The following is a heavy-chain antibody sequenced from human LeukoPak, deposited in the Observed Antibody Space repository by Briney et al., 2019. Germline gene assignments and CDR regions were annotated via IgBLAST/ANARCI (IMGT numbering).Heavy chain of an antibody. CDR3: ARAAGMVRGVIRYFDY. CDR1: GYSISSGYY. D-gene: IGHD3-10*01. J-gene: IGHJ4*02. Sequence: SETLSLTCTVSGYSISSGYYWGWIRQPPGKGLEWIGSIYHSGSSYYNPSLKSRVTISVDTSKNQFSLKLSSVTAADTAVYYCARAAGMVRGVIRYFDYWGQGTLVTVSS. V-gene: IGHV4-38-2*02. CDR2: IYHSGSS.